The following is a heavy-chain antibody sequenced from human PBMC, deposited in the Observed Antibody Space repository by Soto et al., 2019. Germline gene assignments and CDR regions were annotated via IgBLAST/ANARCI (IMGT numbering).Heavy chain of an antibody. D-gene: IGHD5-18*01. CDR3: ARDLRGYTYGYYFDY. J-gene: IGHJ4*02. Sequence: PGGSLRLSFAASGFTFSSYAMTWVRQAPGKGLEWVAGISGSGGSTYYADSVKGRFTISRDSSKKTLYVQMNSLRAEDTAVYYCARDLRGYTYGYYFDYWGQGILVTVSS. CDR2: ISGSGGST. V-gene: IGHV3-23*01. CDR1: GFTFSSYA.